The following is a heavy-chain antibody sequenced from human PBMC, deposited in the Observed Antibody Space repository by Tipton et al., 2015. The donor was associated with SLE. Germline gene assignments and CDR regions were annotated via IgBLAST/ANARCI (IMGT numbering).Heavy chain of an antibody. J-gene: IGHJ3*02. V-gene: IGHV3-30-3*01. D-gene: IGHD2-15*01. CDR2: ISFDGSDE. CDR1: AFTFSSYA. Sequence: SLRLSCAASAFTFSSYAMYWVRQAPGKGLEWVALISFDGSDEYADSVKGRFTISRDNSKNTVYLQMNSLRAEDTAMYYCAKDNGGSWSEGAFDIWGQGAMVTVSS. CDR3: AKDNGGSWSEGAFDI.